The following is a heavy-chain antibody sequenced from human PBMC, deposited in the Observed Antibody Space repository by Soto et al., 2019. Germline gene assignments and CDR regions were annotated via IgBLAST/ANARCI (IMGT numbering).Heavy chain of an antibody. CDR2: ISSSSSFI. Sequence: AGGSLRLSCAASEFTFSSYSMNWVRQAPGKGPEWVSSISSSSSFIYYADSVKGRFTIFRDNAKNSLYLQMDSLRAEDTAVYYCARGDATLTTAENYYGMDVWGLGTTVTVSS. CDR1: EFTFSSYS. V-gene: IGHV3-21*01. J-gene: IGHJ6*02. CDR3: ARGDATLTTAENYYGMDV. D-gene: IGHD4-4*01.